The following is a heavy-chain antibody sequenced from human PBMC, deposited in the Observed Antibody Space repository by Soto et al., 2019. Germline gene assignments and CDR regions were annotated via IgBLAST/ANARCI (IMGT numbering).Heavy chain of an antibody. Sequence: GGSLRLSCAASGFTFSSYAMHWVRQAPGKGLEWVAVISYDGSNKYYADSVKGRFTISRDNSKNTLYLQMNSLRAEDTAVYYCASDPPLYSSSWYVTVFSRTNYYGMDVWGQGTTVTVSS. CDR3: ASDPPLYSSSWYVTVFSRTNYYGMDV. D-gene: IGHD6-13*01. CDR2: ISYDGSNK. J-gene: IGHJ6*02. V-gene: IGHV3-30-3*01. CDR1: GFTFSSYA.